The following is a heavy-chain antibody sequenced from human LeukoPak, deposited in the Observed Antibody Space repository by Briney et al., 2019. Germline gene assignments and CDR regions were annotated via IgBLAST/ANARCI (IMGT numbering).Heavy chain of an antibody. CDR2: INPNSGGT. CDR3: ARLGAYTSGPYY. V-gene: IGHV1-2*02. J-gene: IGHJ4*02. D-gene: IGHD1-1*01. CDR1: GYTFIGYY. Sequence: ASVKVSCKTSGYTFIGYYMHWVRQAPGQGLEWMGWINPNSGGTNYAQKFQGRFTMTRDTSISTAYMELSRLRSDDTAVYYCARLGAYTSGPYYWGQGTLVTVSS.